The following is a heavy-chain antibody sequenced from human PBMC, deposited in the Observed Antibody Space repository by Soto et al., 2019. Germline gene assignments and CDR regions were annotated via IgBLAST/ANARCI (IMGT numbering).Heavy chain of an antibody. J-gene: IGHJ6*02. D-gene: IGHD6-13*01. Sequence: SETLSLTCTVSGGSLSSYYWSWIRQSPGKGLENLGYIYFSDSTNYNPSFQGQVTISADKSISTAYLQWSSLKASDTAMYYCARRGVYSSRTYYYGMDVWGQGTTVTVSS. CDR3: ARRGVYSSRTYYYGMDV. CDR2: IYFSDST. CDR1: GGSLSSYY. V-gene: IGHV4-59*12.